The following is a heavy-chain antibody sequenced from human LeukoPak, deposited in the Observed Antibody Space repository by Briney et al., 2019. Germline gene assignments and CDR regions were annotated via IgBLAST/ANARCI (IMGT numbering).Heavy chain of an antibody. CDR3: ARLGDYGFQH. D-gene: IGHD4/OR15-4a*01. V-gene: IGHV3-53*01. CDR2: IS. J-gene: IGHJ1*01. CDR1: GFTFSSYS. Sequence: GGSLRLSCAASGFTFSSYSMNWVRQAPGKGLEWVPVISVKGRFTISRDNSKNTLYLQMNSLRAEDTAVYYCARLGDYGFQHWGQGTLVTVSS.